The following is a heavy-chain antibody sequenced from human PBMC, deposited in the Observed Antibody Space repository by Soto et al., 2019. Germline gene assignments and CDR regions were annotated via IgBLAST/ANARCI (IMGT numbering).Heavy chain of an antibody. V-gene: IGHV1-2*02. D-gene: IGHD2-21*02. CDR1: GHTFTGHH. CDR3: ALEPTGTAAFVY. Sequence: QVQMVQSGAEVKKPGASVKVSCKASGHTFTGHHMHWVRQAPGQGLEWMGLIDHDIGDTKYAQRLRGRVTSTSHTSITTAYMELSRLRSDDTAVYYCALEPTGTAAFVYGVQGPLVTFSS. J-gene: IGHJ4*02. CDR2: IDHDIGDT.